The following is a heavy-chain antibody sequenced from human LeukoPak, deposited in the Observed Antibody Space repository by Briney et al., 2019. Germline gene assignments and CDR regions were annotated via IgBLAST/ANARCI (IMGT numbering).Heavy chain of an antibody. CDR2: ISYDGSNK. J-gene: IGHJ4*02. D-gene: IGHD5-12*01. V-gene: IGHV3-30*18. CDR1: GFTFSSYG. Sequence: PGGSLRLSCAASGFTFSSYGMHWVRQAPGKGLEWVAVISYDGSNKYYADSVKGRFTISRDNSKNTLYLQMNSLRAEDTAVYYCAKRGYSGSDYWGQGTLVTVSS. CDR3: AKRGYSGSDY.